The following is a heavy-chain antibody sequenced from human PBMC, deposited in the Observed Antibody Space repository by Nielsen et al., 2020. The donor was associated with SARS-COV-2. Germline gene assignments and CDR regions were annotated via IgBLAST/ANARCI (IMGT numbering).Heavy chain of an antibody. D-gene: IGHD3-22*01. CDR3: ARVGSSGYFRHYFDY. J-gene: IGHJ4*02. CDR2: IYYSGST. V-gene: IGHV4-59*01. CDR1: GGSISSYY. Sequence: ESLKISCTVSGGSISSYYWSWIRQPPGKGLEWIGYIYYSGSTNYNPSLKSRVTISVDTSKNQFSLKLSSVTAADTAVYYCARVGSSGYFRHYFDYWGQGTLVTVSS.